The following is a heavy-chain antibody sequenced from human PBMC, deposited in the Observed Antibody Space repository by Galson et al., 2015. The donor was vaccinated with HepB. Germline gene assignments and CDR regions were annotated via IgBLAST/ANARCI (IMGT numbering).Heavy chain of an antibody. J-gene: IGHJ3*02. CDR1: GGSISSSSYY. D-gene: IGHD3-22*01. CDR3: ASTTYYYDSSGYSGVDAFDI. Sequence: SETLSLTCTVSGGSISSSSYYWGWILQPPGKGLEWIGSIYYSGSTYYNPSLKSRVTISVDTSKNQFSLKLSSVTAADTAVYYCASTTYYYDSSGYSGVDAFDIWGQGTMVTVSS. V-gene: IGHV4-39*01. CDR2: IYYSGST.